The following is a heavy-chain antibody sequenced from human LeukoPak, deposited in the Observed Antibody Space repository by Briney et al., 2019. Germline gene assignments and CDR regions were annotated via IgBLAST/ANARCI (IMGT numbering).Heavy chain of an antibody. CDR1: GFTVSSNY. V-gene: IGHV3-66*01. CDR2: IFGGGSA. D-gene: IGHD2-21*01. J-gene: IGHJ4*02. Sequence: PGGSLRLSCAASGFTVSSNYMSWVRQAPGKGLEWVSVIFGGGSANYADSVKGRFTISRDDSKNTLYLQMNSLRAEDTVVYYCASPGETPFDCWGQGTLVTVSS. CDR3: ASPGETPFDC.